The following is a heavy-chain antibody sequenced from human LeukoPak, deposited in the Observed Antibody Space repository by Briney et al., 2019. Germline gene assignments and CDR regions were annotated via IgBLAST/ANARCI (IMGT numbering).Heavy chain of an antibody. V-gene: IGHV3-9*01. J-gene: IGHJ4*02. Sequence: PGRSLRLSCAASGFTFDDYAMHWVRQAPGKGLEWVSGISWNSGSIGYADSVKGRFTISRDNAKDTLYLQMNSLRAEDTAVYYCAREYYYDSSDRPFDYWGQGTLVTVSS. CDR1: GFTFDDYA. CDR2: ISWNSGSI. CDR3: AREYYYDSSDRPFDY. D-gene: IGHD3-22*01.